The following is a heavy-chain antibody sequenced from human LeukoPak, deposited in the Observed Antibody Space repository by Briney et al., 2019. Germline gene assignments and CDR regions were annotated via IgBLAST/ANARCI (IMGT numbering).Heavy chain of an antibody. CDR3: AVGATHYYMDV. CDR2: IYDSVTT. D-gene: IGHD3-16*01. J-gene: IGHJ6*03. CDR1: GGSIGNGGYF. V-gene: IGHV4-31*03. Sequence: SQTLSLTCTVSGGSIGNGGYFWTWLRQYPGKGLEWIGYIYDSVTTYYNPSLKSRVAISLDRSKNQFSLNLTSVTAADRAVYYCAVGATHYYMDVWGKGTTVTVSS.